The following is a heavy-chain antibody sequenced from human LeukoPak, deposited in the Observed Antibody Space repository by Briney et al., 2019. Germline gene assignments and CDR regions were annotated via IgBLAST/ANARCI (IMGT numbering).Heavy chain of an antibody. CDR2: IIPIFGTA. CDR3: ARGKACSSTSCDPWDAFDI. V-gene: IGHV1-69*13. J-gene: IGHJ3*02. Sequence: GASVKVSCKASGGTFSSYAISWVRQAPGQGLEWMGGIIPIFGTANYAQKFQGRVTITADESTSTAYMELSSLRSEDTAVYYCARGKACSSTSCDPWDAFDIWGHGTMVTVSS. CDR1: GGTFSSYA. D-gene: IGHD2-2*01.